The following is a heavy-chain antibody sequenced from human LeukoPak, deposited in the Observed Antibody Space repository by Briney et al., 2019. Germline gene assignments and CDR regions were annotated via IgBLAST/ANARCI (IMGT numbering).Heavy chain of an antibody. CDR2: IWYDGSNK. CDR3: ARELSPVVKYYFEY. Sequence: PGRSLRLSCAASGFTFSSYGIHWVRQAPGEGLEWVAVIWYDGSNKYYADSVKGRFTISRDNSKNTLYLQMNSLRAEDTALYYCARELSPVVKYYFEYWGQGTLVTVSP. D-gene: IGHD3-22*01. J-gene: IGHJ4*02. CDR1: GFTFSSYG. V-gene: IGHV3-33*01.